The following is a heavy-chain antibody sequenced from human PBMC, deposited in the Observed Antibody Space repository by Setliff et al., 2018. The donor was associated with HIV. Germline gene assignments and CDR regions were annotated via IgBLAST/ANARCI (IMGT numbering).Heavy chain of an antibody. Sequence: PGGSLRLSCAASGFTFSSYSMNWVRQAPGKGLEWVSSISSSSSYIYYADSVKGRFTISRDNAKNSLYLQMSSLRVEDTAVYYCARSVPDSAYRPTDYWGQGTQVTVSS. J-gene: IGHJ4*02. D-gene: IGHD3-22*01. V-gene: IGHV3-21*04. CDR2: ISSSSSYI. CDR1: GFTFSSYS. CDR3: ARSVPDSAYRPTDY.